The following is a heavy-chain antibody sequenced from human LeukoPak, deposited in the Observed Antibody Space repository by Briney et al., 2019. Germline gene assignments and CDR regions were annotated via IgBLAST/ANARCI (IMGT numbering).Heavy chain of an antibody. CDR2: IWYDGSNK. Sequence: PGGSLRLSCAASGFTFSSYGMHWVRQAPGKGLEWVAVIWYDGSNKYYADSVKGRFTISRDNSKNTLYLQMISLRAEDTAVYYCAKEWGYEWELLSFAFDIWGQGTMVTVSS. CDR3: AKEWGYEWELLSFAFDI. D-gene: IGHD1-26*01. J-gene: IGHJ3*02. V-gene: IGHV3-33*06. CDR1: GFTFSSYG.